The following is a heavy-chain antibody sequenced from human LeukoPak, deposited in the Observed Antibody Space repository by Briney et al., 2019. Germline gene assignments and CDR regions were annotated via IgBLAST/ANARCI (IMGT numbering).Heavy chain of an antibody. CDR3: ARDLRVAGRALCGY. CDR1: GYTFTSYG. V-gene: IGHV1-18*01. D-gene: IGHD6-19*01. J-gene: IGHJ4*02. CDR2: ISAYNGNT. Sequence: GASVKVSCKASGYTFTSYGISWVRQAPGQGLEWMGWISAYNGNTNYAQKLQGRVTMTTDTSTSTAYMELRSLRSDDTAVYYCARDLRVAGRALCGYWGQGTLVTVSS.